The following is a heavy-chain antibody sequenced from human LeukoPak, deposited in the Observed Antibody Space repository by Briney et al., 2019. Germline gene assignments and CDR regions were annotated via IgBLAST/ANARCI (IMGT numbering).Heavy chain of an antibody. Sequence: PSETLSLTCTVSGGSISSYYWSWIRQPPGKGLEWIGYIYTSGSTNYNPSLKSRVTISVDTSKNQFSLKLSSVTAADTAVYYCAREGYYGSGSKLFDYWGQGTLVTVSS. CDR3: AREGYYGSGSKLFDY. J-gene: IGHJ4*02. D-gene: IGHD3-10*01. CDR1: GGSISSYY. V-gene: IGHV4-4*09. CDR2: IYTSGST.